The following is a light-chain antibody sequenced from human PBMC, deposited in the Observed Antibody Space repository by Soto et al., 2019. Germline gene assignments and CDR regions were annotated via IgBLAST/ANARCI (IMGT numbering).Light chain of an antibody. CDR1: SSNIGTNY. CDR3: ATWDDSLSASVV. J-gene: IGLJ7*01. Sequence: QSALTQPPSASGTPGQRVTISCSGSSSNIGTNYVYWYQQLPGTAPKLLMYTNNQRPSGVPDRFSASKSGTSASLAITGLRSEDEATYYCATWDDSLSASVVFGGGTQLTVL. V-gene: IGLV1-47*01. CDR2: TNN.